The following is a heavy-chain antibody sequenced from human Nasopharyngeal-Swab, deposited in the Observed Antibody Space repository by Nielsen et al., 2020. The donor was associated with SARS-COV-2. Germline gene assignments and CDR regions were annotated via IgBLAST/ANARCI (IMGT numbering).Heavy chain of an antibody. CDR3: GRGPPYSTDY. J-gene: IGHJ4*02. CDR2: SNAGNGNT. V-gene: IGHV1-3*01. D-gene: IGHD6-13*01. CDR1: GYTFTSYG. Sequence: ASVEASCKASGYTFTSYGMHGVRQAPGQRREGMGWSNAGNGNTKYSQKFQGRVTISRDTSASTAYMELSSLRSEDTAVYYGGRGPPYSTDYWGQGTLVTVSS.